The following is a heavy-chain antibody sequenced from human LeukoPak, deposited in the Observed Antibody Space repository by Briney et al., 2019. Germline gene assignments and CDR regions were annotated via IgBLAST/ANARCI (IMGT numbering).Heavy chain of an antibody. Sequence: SETLSLTCTVSGGSITSHYWSWIRQSPGKGLEWIGYFYDSGKKSYNPSFKSRVTMSVDTSKNQFSLRLTSITAADTAVYYCAREPAERIGFDYWGQGTLVTVSS. CDR2: FYDSGKK. CDR1: GGSITSHY. V-gene: IGHV4-59*11. J-gene: IGHJ4*02. D-gene: IGHD1-14*01. CDR3: AREPAERIGFDY.